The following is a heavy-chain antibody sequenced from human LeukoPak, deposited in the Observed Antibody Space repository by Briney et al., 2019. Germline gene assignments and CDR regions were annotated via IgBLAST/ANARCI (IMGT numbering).Heavy chain of an antibody. Sequence: PGGSLRLSCAASGFTVSSNYMSWVRQAPGKGLEWVSVIYSGGSTYYADSVKGRFTISRDNSKNTLYLQMNSLRAEDTAVYYCARDLSTPVAGWEDYFDYWGQGTLVTVSS. CDR1: GFTVSSNY. D-gene: IGHD6-19*01. J-gene: IGHJ4*02. CDR2: IYSGGST. V-gene: IGHV3-53*01. CDR3: ARDLSTPVAGWEDYFDY.